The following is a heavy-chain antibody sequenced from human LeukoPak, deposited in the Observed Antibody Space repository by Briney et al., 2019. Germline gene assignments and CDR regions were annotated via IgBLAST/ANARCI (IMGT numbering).Heavy chain of an antibody. CDR1: GFTFTRYY. J-gene: IGHJ4*02. CDR2: ITYDGDDK. D-gene: IGHD2-15*01. V-gene: IGHV3-30*03. Sequence: GGSLRLSCVASGFTFTRYYMTWVRQAPGKGLEWVAVITYDGDDKFYAASVKGRFTISRDNSKNTLYLQMNSLRTEDTAVFYCGGYCSGGDCQGDFDYWGQGTLVTVSS. CDR3: GGYCSGGDCQGDFDY.